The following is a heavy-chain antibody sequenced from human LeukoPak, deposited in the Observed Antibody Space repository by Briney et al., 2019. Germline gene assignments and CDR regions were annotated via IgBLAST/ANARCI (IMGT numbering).Heavy chain of an antibody. CDR3: ARRSYSSCDY. CDR1: GFTFSTYA. CDR2: IGGSGSST. Sequence: GGSLRLSCAGSGFTFSTYAMSWVRQVPGKGLEWVSAIGGSGSSTYYADSVKGQFTISRDNAKNSLYLQMSSLRAEDTAVYYCARRSYSSCDYWGQGTLVTVSS. D-gene: IGHD6-6*01. J-gene: IGHJ4*02. V-gene: IGHV3-23*01.